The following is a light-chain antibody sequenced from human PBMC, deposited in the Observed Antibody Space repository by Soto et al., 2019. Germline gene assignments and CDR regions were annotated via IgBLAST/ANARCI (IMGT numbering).Light chain of an antibody. CDR1: QGISTS. CDR2: AAS. J-gene: IGKJ2*01. V-gene: IGKV1-39*01. Sequence: DIQMTQSPSSLSASVGDRVSITCRASQGISTSVTWLQQKPGRAPKVLISAASTLQGDVPSRFSGSGSGTEFTLTITGLQHEDFATYYCHQSFTILPTFGHGTRLEI. CDR3: HQSFTILPT.